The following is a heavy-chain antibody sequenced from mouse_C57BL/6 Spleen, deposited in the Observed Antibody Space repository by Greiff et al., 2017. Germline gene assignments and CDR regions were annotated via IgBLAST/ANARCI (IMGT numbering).Heavy chain of an antibody. J-gene: IGHJ4*01. CDR1: GYTFTDHT. CDR2: IYPREGST. Sequence: VQLQQSDAELVKPGASVKISCKVSGYTFTDHTIHWMQQRPEQGLEWIGYIYPREGSTKYNEKFKGQATLTADKSSSTAYMQLNSLTSEDSAVYFCARNHYGSSYDYYAMDYWGQGTSVTVSS. CDR3: ARNHYGSSYDYYAMDY. D-gene: IGHD1-1*01. V-gene: IGHV1-78*01.